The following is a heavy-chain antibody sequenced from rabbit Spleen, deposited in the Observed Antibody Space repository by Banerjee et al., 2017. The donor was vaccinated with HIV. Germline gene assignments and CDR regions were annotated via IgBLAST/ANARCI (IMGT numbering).Heavy chain of an antibody. CDR3: ARDGAGGSYFAL. J-gene: IGHJ4*01. V-gene: IGHV1S47*01. D-gene: IGHD8-1*01. CDR1: GFSFSNKA. CDR2: IDPLFGIT. Sequence: QEQLVESGGGLVKPGASLTLTCKASGFSFSNKAVMCWVRQAPGKGLEWIGYIDPLFGITYYANWVNGRFSISRENAQNTVFLQMTSLTAADTATYFCARDGAGGSYFALWGPGTLVTVS.